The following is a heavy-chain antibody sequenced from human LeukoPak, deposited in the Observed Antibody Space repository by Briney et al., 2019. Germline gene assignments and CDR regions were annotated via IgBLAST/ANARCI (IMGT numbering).Heavy chain of an antibody. V-gene: IGHV1-69*01. D-gene: IGHD3-10*01. CDR2: IIPMFGRT. CDR3: ARDQGLWFGELLPHGEYVQH. Sequence: GSSVKVSYKASGGTFSGYAFSWVRQAPGQGLEWMGGIIPMFGRTNYAQTFQGRVTITADESTSTAYMELTSLRSDDTAVYYCARDQGLWFGELLPHGEYVQHWGQGTLVTVSS. J-gene: IGHJ1*01. CDR1: GGTFSGYA.